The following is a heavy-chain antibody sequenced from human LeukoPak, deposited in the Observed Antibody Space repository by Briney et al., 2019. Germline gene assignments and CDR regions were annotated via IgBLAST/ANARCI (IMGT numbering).Heavy chain of an antibody. D-gene: IGHD2-2*01. V-gene: IGHV4-59*01. CDR1: GGSMSTNY. Sequence: PSETLSLTCTVSGGSMSTNYWSWIRQSPGKRLEWIGYIHSRGSTDYNPSLKSRLRLSIDTSRNQFSLRLSSVTAADTATYYCARLGPFVPGIYHLDSWGPGTLVTVSS. CDR3: ARLGPFVPGIYHLDS. J-gene: IGHJ1*01. CDR2: IHSRGST.